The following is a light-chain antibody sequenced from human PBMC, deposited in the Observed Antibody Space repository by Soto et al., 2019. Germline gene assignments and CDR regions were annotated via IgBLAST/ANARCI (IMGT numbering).Light chain of an antibody. Sequence: QSALTQSRSVSGSPGRSVTFSCTGTSSDVGGYNYVSWYQQHPGKAPKLMIYGVSKRPSGVPDRFSGSKSGNTASLTISGLQADDEADYYCCSYAGSYTYVFGTGTKLTVL. CDR2: GVS. CDR1: SSDVGGYNY. CDR3: CSYAGSYTYV. V-gene: IGLV2-11*01. J-gene: IGLJ1*01.